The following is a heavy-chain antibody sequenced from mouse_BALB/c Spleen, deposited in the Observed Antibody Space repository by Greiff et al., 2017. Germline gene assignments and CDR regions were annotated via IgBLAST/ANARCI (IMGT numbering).Heavy chain of an antibody. V-gene: IGHV1S26*01. Sequence: QVQLQQSGAELVRSGASVKLSCTASGFNIKDYYMHWVKQRPGQGLEWIGYINPSSGYTNYNQKFKDKATLTADKSSSTAYMQLSSLTSEDSAVYYCARGSSLFDYWGQGTTLTVSS. D-gene: IGHD1-1*01. CDR1: GFNIKDYY. CDR2: INPSSGYT. CDR3: ARGSSLFDY. J-gene: IGHJ2*01.